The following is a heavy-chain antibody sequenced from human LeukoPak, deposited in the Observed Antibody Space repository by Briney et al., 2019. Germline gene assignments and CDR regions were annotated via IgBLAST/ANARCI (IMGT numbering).Heavy chain of an antibody. V-gene: IGHV4-39*07. CDR3: ARDQLYCSSSSCRNLGWFHP. CDR2: IYYSGNT. Sequence: SETLSLTRSVSGGPISKNAYYWGWIRQPPGQGLEWIGNIYYSGNTLYNPSLKRPVTISIDTSKNQFSLSLISVTAADTAVYYRARDQLYCSSSSCRNLGWFHPWRQGTLVTDSS. D-gene: IGHD2-2*01. J-gene: IGHJ5*02. CDR1: GGPISKNAYY.